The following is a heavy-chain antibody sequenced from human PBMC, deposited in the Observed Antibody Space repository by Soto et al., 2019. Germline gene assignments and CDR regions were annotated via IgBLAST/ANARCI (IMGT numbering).Heavy chain of an antibody. V-gene: IGHV3-49*03. J-gene: IGHJ4*02. CDR1: GFTFGDYA. CDR2: IRSKAYGGTT. Sequence: GSLRLSCTASGFTFGDYAMIFFRHSPFKWLEWVGFIRSKAYGGTTEYAASVKGRFTISRDDSKSIAYLQMNSLKTEDTAVYYCTRMGCSGGSCYSGGYWGQGTLVTVSS. D-gene: IGHD2-15*01. CDR3: TRMGCSGGSCYSGGY.